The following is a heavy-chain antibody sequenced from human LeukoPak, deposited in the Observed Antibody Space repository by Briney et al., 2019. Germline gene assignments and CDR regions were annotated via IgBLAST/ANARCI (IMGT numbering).Heavy chain of an antibody. CDR2: ISGSGGST. CDR3: AKTSDIVVVPAAFGVDY. V-gene: IGHV3-23*01. Sequence: PGGSLRLSCAASGFTFSSYAMSWVRQAPGKGLEWVSAISGSGGSTYYADSVKGRFTISRDNSKNTLYLQMNSLRAEDTAVYYCAKTSDIVVVPAAFGVDYWGQGTLVTVSS. D-gene: IGHD2-2*01. CDR1: GFTFSSYA. J-gene: IGHJ4*02.